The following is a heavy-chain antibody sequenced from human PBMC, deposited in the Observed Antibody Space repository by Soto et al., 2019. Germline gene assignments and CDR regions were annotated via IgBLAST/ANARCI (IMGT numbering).Heavy chain of an antibody. V-gene: IGHV1-69*01. CDR2: IIPIFGTA. CDR1: GGTFSSYA. J-gene: IGHJ1*01. D-gene: IGHD6-13*01. Sequence: QVQLVQSGAEVKKPGSSVKVSCKASGGTFSSYAISWVRQAPGQGLEWMGGIIPIFGTANYAQKFQGRVTITADESTSTAYMELSSLRSEDTAVYYCARAPGIAAAGTSEYFQHWGQGTLVTVSS. CDR3: ARAPGIAAAGTSEYFQH.